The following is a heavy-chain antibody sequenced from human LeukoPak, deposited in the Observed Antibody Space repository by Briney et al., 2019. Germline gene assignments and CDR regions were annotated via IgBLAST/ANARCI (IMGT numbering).Heavy chain of an antibody. J-gene: IGHJ4*02. D-gene: IGHD6-19*01. CDR3: ARYAQWLGLGY. V-gene: IGHV3-21*04. Sequence: GGSLRPSCAASGFTFSSHWMHWVRQAPGKGLVWVSTITTSDGNTYYADSVKGRFSISRDNTKGSLFLQLNSLRAEDTVVYYCARYAQWLGLGYWGQGTLVTVSS. CDR1: GFTFSSHW. CDR2: ITTSDGNT.